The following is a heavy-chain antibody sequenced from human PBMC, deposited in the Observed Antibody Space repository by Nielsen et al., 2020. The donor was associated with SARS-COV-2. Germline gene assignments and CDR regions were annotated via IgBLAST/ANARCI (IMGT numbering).Heavy chain of an antibody. Sequence: GESLKISCKGSGYSFTSYWIGWVRQMPGKGLEWMGIIYPGESDTRYSPSFQGQVTISADKSISTAYLQWSSLKASDTAMYYCARQPPEGYCSSTSCLDAFDIWGQGTMVTVSS. CDR3: ARQPPEGYCSSTSCLDAFDI. D-gene: IGHD2-2*01. CDR1: GYSFTSYW. CDR2: IYPGESDT. J-gene: IGHJ3*02. V-gene: IGHV5-51*01.